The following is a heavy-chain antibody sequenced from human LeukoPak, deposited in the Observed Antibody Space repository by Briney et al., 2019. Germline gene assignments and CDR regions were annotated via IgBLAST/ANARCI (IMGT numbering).Heavy chain of an antibody. CDR1: GFTFSSYA. Sequence: PGGSLRLSCAASGFTFSSYAMSWVRQAPGKGLEWVSAISGSGGSTYYADSVKGRFTISRDNSKNTLYLQMNSLRAEDTAVYYCANSEVVVAATLHNAFDIWGQGTMVTVSS. V-gene: IGHV3-23*01. CDR3: ANSEVVVAATLHNAFDI. D-gene: IGHD2-15*01. CDR2: ISGSGGST. J-gene: IGHJ3*02.